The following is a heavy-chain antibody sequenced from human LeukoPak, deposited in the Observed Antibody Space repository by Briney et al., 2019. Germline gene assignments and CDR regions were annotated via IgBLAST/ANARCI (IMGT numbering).Heavy chain of an antibody. CDR1: GYTFSSNSAA. CDR3: ARFHADAFDI. J-gene: IGHJ3*02. V-gene: IGHV6-1*01. Sequence: SQTLSLTCAISGYTFSSNSAAWNCIRQSPSLGLESLGRTYYSSKYYNDYAPSVKSLLTINADKSKNHYSLQLNSVTPADTAVYYCARFHADAFDIWGQGTRVTVSS. CDR2: TYYSSKYYN.